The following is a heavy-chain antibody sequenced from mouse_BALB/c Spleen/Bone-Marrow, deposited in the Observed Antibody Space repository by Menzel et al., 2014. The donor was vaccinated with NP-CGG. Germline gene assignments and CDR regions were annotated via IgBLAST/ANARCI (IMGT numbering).Heavy chain of an antibody. CDR3: ARGGHGSY. CDR2: INPGSGGT. J-gene: IGHJ2*01. V-gene: IGHV1-54*03. Sequence: VHLVEPGAELVRPGTSVKVSCKASGYAFTNYLIEWVKQRPGQGLEWIGVINPGSGGTNYNEKFKGKATLTADNSSNTAYMHLSSLTSDDSAVYFCARGGHGSYWGQGTTLTVSS. CDR1: GYAFTNYL. D-gene: IGHD2-2*01.